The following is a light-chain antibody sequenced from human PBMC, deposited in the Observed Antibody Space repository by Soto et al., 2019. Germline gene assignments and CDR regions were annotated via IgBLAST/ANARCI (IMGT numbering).Light chain of an antibody. CDR1: QSVSSR. J-gene: IGKJ5*01. Sequence: VLTQSPGTLSLSLGERATLSCRASQSVSSRLAWYQHKSGQAPRLLISGASSRATGIPDRFSGSGSGTDFTLTISRLEPEDFALYYCQHYYGTSPITFGQGTRLEIK. V-gene: IGKV3-20*01. CDR3: QHYYGTSPIT. CDR2: GAS.